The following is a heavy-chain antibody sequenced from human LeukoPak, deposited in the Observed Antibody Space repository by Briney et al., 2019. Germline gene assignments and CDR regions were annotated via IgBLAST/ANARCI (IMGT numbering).Heavy chain of an antibody. CDR1: GGSISSYY. D-gene: IGHD1-7*01. Sequence: SETLSLTCTVSGGSISSYYWSWIRQPPGRGLEWIGRIYTSGSTNYNPSLKSRVTMSVDTSKNQFSLKLSSVTAADTAVYYCASRTRYNWNYDYFDYWGQGTLVTVSS. CDR3: ASRTRYNWNYDYFDY. CDR2: IYTSGST. J-gene: IGHJ4*02. V-gene: IGHV4-4*07.